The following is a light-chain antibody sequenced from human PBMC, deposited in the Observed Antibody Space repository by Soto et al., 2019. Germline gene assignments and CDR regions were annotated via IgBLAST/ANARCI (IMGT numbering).Light chain of an antibody. V-gene: IGLV2-14*03. CDR1: SSDVGGYNY. CDR3: SSHTTSSTVV. J-gene: IGLJ2*01. Sequence: QSVLTQPASVSGSPGQSITISCTGSSSDVGGYNYVSWYQQHHPGKAPKLMIYDVSNRPSGVSNRFSGSKSGNTASLTISGLQAEDEADYYCSSHTTSSTVVFGGGTKLTVL. CDR2: DVS.